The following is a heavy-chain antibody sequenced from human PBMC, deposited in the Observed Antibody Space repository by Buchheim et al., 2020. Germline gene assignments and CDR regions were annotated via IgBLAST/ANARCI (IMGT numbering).Heavy chain of an antibody. CDR1: GFTFSSYG. D-gene: IGHD6-13*01. CDR3: AKEGEWYSSSWYPSGYFDY. J-gene: IGHJ4*02. CDR2: ISYDGSNK. Sequence: QVQLVESGGGVVQPGRSLRLSCAASGFTFSSYGMHWVRQAPGKGLEWVAVISYDGSNKYYADSVKGRFTISRDNSQNTLYLQMNSLRAEDTAVYYCAKEGEWYSSSWYPSGYFDYWGQGTL. V-gene: IGHV3-30*18.